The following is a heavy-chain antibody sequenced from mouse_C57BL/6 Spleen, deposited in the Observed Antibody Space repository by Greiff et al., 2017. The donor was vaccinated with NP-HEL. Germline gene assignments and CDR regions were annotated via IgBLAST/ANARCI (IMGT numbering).Heavy chain of an antibody. J-gene: IGHJ3*01. V-gene: IGHV1-4*01. CDR1: GYTFTSYT. D-gene: IGHD2-1*01. CDR2: INPSSGYT. CDR3: ARQGAYGNYGAY. Sequence: VQLQQSGAELSRPGASVKMSCKASGYTFTSYTMHWVKQRPGQGLEWIGYINPSSGYTKYNQKFKDKATLTADKSSSTAYMQLSSLTSEDSAVYYCARQGAYGNYGAYWGQGTLVTVSA.